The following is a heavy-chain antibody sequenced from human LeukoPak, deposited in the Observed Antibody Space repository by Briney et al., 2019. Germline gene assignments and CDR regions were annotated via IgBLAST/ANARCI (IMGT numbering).Heavy chain of an antibody. CDR2: FDPEDGET. Sequence: ASVKVSCKVSGYTLTELSMHWVRQAPGKGLEWMGGFDPEDGETIYAQKFQGRVTMTEDTSTDTAYMELSSLRSEDTAMYYCATGGLTFGGPPPGFFWGQGTMVTVSS. D-gene: IGHD3-16*01. J-gene: IGHJ3*01. CDR3: ATGGLTFGGPPPGFF. CDR1: GYTLTELS. V-gene: IGHV1-24*01.